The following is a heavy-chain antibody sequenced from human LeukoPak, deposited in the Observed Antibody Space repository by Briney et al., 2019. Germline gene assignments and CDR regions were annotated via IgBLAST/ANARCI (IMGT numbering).Heavy chain of an antibody. CDR2: IYPGDSDT. Sequence: GESLKISCKGSGYSFTSYWIGWVRQMPGKGLEWMGIIYPGDSDTRYSPSFQGQVTISADNSISTAYLQWSSLKASDTAMYYWARPITIVGVVTSFDYWGQGTLVTVSS. J-gene: IGHJ4*02. CDR1: GYSFTSYW. CDR3: ARPITIVGVVTSFDY. V-gene: IGHV5-51*01. D-gene: IGHD3-3*01.